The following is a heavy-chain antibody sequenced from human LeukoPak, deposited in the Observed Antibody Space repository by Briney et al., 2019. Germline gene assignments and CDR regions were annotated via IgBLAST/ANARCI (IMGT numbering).Heavy chain of an antibody. Sequence: ASVKVSCKASGYSFTHHNVHWVRQAPGQALEWMGWMNPNSGNTGYAQKFQGRVTITRNTSISTAYMGLSSLRSEDTAVYYCARGRVNYGYWGQGTLVTVSS. CDR3: ARGRVNYGY. CDR1: GYSFTHHN. D-gene: IGHD4-11*01. J-gene: IGHJ4*02. CDR2: MNPNSGNT. V-gene: IGHV1-8*01.